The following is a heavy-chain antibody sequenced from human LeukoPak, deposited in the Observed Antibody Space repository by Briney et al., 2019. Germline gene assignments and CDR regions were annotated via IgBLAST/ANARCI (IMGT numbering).Heavy chain of an antibody. CDR2: VSSSGNII. CDR1: GFILSDYD. V-gene: IGHV3-48*03. CDR3: ARGQWQFDL. Sequence: GGSLRLSCAASGFILSDYDINWVRQAPGKGLEWVSYVSSSGNIIYYAYPVKGRFTISRDIAKNSLYLQMSSLRADDTAVYYCARGQWQFDLWGQGTLVTVSS. J-gene: IGHJ5*02. D-gene: IGHD6-19*01.